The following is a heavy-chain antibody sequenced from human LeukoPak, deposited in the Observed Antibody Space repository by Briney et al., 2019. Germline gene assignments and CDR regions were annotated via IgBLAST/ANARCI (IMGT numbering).Heavy chain of an antibody. J-gene: IGHJ4*02. D-gene: IGHD3-3*01. Sequence: ASVKVSCKASGGTFSSHSFNWVRQAPGQGLEWLGGIIPMSSTTKYAQNFQGRVTITADESTSTAFRELSSLRPEDTAVYYCARPRMYYDSWSGYPPFDYWGQGTLVTVSS. V-gene: IGHV1-69*13. CDR1: GGTFSSHS. CDR2: IIPMSSTT. CDR3: ARPRMYYDSWSGYPPFDY.